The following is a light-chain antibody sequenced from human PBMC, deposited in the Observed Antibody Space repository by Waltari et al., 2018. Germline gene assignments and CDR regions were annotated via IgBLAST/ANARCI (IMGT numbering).Light chain of an antibody. V-gene: IGKV1-39*01. Sequence: DIPMTQSPSSLSAPVGARVTITCRASQSISSYLNWYQQKPGKAPKLLIYAASSLQSGVPSRFSGSGSGTDFTLTISSLQPEDFATYYCQQSYSTPPTFGQGTKVEIK. CDR3: QQSYSTPPT. CDR2: AAS. J-gene: IGKJ1*01. CDR1: QSISSY.